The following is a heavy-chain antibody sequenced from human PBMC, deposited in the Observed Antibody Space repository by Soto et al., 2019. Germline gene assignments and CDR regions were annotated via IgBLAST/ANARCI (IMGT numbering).Heavy chain of an antibody. J-gene: IGHJ4*02. D-gene: IGHD3-22*01. Sequence: ASVKVSCKASGYTFTSYGISWVRQARGQRLEWIGWISADSGNTNYAQKFQERVTMTRDMSTSTAYMELSSLRSEDTAVYYCAADPGEVVVTHWGQGTLVTVS. CDR3: AADPGEVVVTH. V-gene: IGHV1-58*02. CDR2: ISADSGNT. CDR1: GYTFTSYG.